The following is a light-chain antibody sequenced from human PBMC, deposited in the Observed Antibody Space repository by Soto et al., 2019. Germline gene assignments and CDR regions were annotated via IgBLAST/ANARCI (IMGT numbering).Light chain of an antibody. J-gene: IGKJ3*01. CDR3: QHYNSFPFS. CDR1: EYVSSD. Sequence: DIQMTQSPSSLSASVGDRVTITCRASEYVSSDLAWYQQRPGKAPKSLIYAASTLQRGVPARFSGSVSGTAFTLTISSLQPEDFATYYCQHYNSFPFSFGPGTKVDIE. V-gene: IGKV1D-16*01. CDR2: AAS.